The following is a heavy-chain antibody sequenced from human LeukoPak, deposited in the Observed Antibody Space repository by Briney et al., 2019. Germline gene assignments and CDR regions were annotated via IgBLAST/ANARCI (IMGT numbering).Heavy chain of an antibody. CDR3: ARGYSYYYNGMDV. V-gene: IGHV3-21*01. Sequence: GGSLRLSCAASGFTFSSYSMNWVRQAPGKGLEWVSSSSSSSSYIFYADSVKGRFTISRDNAKNSLFVQMNSLRAEDTGVYYCARGYSYYYNGMDVWGQGTTVTVS. J-gene: IGHJ6*02. D-gene: IGHD2-15*01. CDR2: SSSSSSYI. CDR1: GFTFSSYS.